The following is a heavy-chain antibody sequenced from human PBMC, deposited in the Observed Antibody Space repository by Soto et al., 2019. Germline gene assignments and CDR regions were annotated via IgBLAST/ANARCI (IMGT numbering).Heavy chain of an antibody. J-gene: IGHJ5*02. D-gene: IGHD4-17*01. CDR3: ARDTPAPVNDYGAYPRWFDP. Sequence: QVQLVQSGAEVKKPGASVKVSCKASGYTFTSYGISWVRQAPGQGLEWMGWISAYNGNTNYAQKLQGRVTMTTDTSTSKAYMELRSLRSDDTAVYYCARDTPAPVNDYGAYPRWFDPWGQGTLVTVSS. CDR2: ISAYNGNT. CDR1: GYTFTSYG. V-gene: IGHV1-18*04.